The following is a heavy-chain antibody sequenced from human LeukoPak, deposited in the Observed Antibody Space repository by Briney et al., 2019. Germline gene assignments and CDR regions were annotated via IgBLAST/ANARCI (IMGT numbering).Heavy chain of an antibody. CDR2: ISWNSGSI. Sequence: PGRSLRLSCAASGFTFDDYAMHWVRQAPGKGLEWVSGISWNSGSIGYADSVKGRFTISRDNAKNSLYLQMNSLRAEDTALYYCGRGVRFLEWLGPYYFDYWGQGTLVTVS. CDR3: GRGVRFLEWLGPYYFDY. CDR1: GFTFDDYA. V-gene: IGHV3-9*01. D-gene: IGHD3-3*01. J-gene: IGHJ4*02.